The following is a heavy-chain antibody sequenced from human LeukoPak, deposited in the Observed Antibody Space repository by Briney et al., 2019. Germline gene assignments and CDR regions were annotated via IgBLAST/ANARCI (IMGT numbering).Heavy chain of an antibody. V-gene: IGHV4-4*07. J-gene: IGHJ4*02. CDR3: ARGRRGLLWFGSFDY. Sequence: SETLSLTCNVSGGSISSHYWSWIRQPAGKGLEWIGRIYTSGSTNYNPSLKSRVTMSIDASKNQLSLRLSSVTAADTAVYYCARGRRGLLWFGSFDYWGQGTLVTVSS. CDR2: IYTSGST. D-gene: IGHD3-10*01. CDR1: GGSISSHY.